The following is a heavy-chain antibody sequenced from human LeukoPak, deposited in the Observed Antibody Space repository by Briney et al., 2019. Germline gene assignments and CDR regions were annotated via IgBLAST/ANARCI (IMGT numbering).Heavy chain of an antibody. CDR2: ISYGGSNT. CDR3: AKDGQLGGSSWFTLYFDY. D-gene: IGHD6-13*01. Sequence: GGPLRLSCAASRFSFRSYHMHWVRQAPGKGLVGVAVISYGGSNTYYTDSVKGRFTISRDNSKNTLYLQMNSLRPEDTAVYYCAKDGQLGGSSWFTLYFDYWGQGTLVTVSS. J-gene: IGHJ4*02. V-gene: IGHV3-30*18. CDR1: RFSFRSYH.